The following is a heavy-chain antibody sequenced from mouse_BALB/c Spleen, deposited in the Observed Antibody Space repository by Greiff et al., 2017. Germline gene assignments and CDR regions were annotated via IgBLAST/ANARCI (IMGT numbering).Heavy chain of an antibody. CDR1: GYTFTSYW. Sequence: LQQPGSELVRPGASVKLSCKASGYTFTSYWMHWVKQRPGQGLEWIGNIYPGSGSTNYDEKFKSKATLTVDTSSSTAYMQLSSLTSEDSAVYYCTRKITGTTWCAYWGQGTLVTVSA. CDR2: IYPGSGST. J-gene: IGHJ3*01. CDR3: TRKITGTTWCAY. D-gene: IGHD4-1*01. V-gene: IGHV1S22*01.